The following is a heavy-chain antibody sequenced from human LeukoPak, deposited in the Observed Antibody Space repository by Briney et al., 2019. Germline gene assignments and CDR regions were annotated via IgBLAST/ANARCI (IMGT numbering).Heavy chain of an antibody. CDR1: GGSISSYY. D-gene: IGHD3-10*01. J-gene: IGHJ5*02. CDR2: IYTSGST. V-gene: IGHV4-4*07. Sequence: SETLSLTCTVSGGSISSYYWSWIRQPAGKGLEWIGRIYTSGSTNYNPSLKSRVTISVDTSKNQFSLKLSSVTAADTAVYYCAREPTLLWFGVTYNWFDPWGQGTLVTVSS. CDR3: AREPTLLWFGVTYNWFDP.